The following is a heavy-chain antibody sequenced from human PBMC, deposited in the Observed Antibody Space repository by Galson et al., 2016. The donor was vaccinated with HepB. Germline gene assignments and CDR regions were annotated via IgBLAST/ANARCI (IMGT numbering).Heavy chain of an antibody. CDR1: GFIFSNYG. CDR3: AKSPRTAAIDH. D-gene: IGHD6-13*01. V-gene: IGHV3-33*06. J-gene: IGHJ4*02. Sequence: SLRLSCAASGFIFSNYGMHWVRQAPGKGLEWVAVIWYDGSKEYYADSVKGRFTISRDNSQNTLYLQMTNLRAEDAAVYFCAKSPRTAAIDHWGQGTLVSVSS. CDR2: IWYDGSKE.